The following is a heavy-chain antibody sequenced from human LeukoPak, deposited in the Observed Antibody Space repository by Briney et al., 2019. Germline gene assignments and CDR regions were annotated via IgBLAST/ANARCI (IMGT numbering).Heavy chain of an antibody. V-gene: IGHV4-39*02. CDR1: GGSISSSSYY. J-gene: IGHJ3*02. CDR3: AREEVVVAANAFDI. CDR2: IYYSGST. D-gene: IGHD2-15*01. Sequence: PSETLSLTCTVSGGSISSSSYYWGWIRQPPGKGLEWIGSIYYSGSTYYNPSLKSRVTISVDTSKNQFSLKLSSVTAADTAVYYCAREEVVVAANAFDIWGQGTMVPVSS.